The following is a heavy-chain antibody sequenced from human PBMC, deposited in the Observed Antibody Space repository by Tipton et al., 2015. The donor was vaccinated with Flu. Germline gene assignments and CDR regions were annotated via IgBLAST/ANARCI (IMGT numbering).Heavy chain of an antibody. Sequence: LVQPSETLSLTCTVSGGSISSYYWSWIRQPPGKGLEWIGYIYYSGSTNYNPSLKSRVTISVDTSKNQFSLKLSSVTAADTAVYYCARAGGLYAFDIWGQGTMVTVSS. CDR2: IYYSGST. J-gene: IGHJ3*02. CDR1: GGSISSYY. V-gene: IGHV4-59*01. D-gene: IGHD1-26*01. CDR3: ARAGGLYAFDI.